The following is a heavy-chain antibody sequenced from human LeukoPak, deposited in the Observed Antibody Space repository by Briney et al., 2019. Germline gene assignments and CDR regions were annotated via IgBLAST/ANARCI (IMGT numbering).Heavy chain of an antibody. CDR2: IYYSGST. Sequence: PSQTLSLTCTVSGGSISSGGYYWSWIRQHPGKGLEWIGYIYYSGSTYYNPSLKSRVTISVDTSKNQFSLKLSSVTAADTAVYYCARGRVRVAAARTFRFDPWGQGTLVTVSS. D-gene: IGHD2-15*01. J-gene: IGHJ5*02. CDR3: ARGRVRVAAARTFRFDP. V-gene: IGHV4-31*03. CDR1: GGSISSGGYY.